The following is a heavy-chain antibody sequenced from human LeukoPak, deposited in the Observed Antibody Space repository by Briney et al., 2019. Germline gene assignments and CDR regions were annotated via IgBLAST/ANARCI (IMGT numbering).Heavy chain of an antibody. V-gene: IGHV1-69*04. CDR3: ARSYDYYYYGMDV. D-gene: IGHD5-12*01. CDR2: IVPIRGIA. Sequence: ASVKVSCKASGGTFSSYAISCVPQAPGQGLEYMGRIVPIRGIANYAQKFQGRVTITADKSPSTAYTELSSLRSEDTAVYYSARSYDYYYYGMDVWGKGTTVTVSS. J-gene: IGHJ6*04. CDR1: GGTFSSYA.